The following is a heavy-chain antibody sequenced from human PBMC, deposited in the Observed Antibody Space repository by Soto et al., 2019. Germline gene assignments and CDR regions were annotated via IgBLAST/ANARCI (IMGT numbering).Heavy chain of an antibody. Sequence: QLQLQESGPGLVKPSETLSLTCTVSGVPISSSSYYWGWFRQPPGKGLEWIGTIYYGGTSYSNPSLKGRVTISLDTSKNQFSLTLTSVTAADTAVYYCARHGSYWGQGTLVTVSS. J-gene: IGHJ4*02. CDR1: GVPISSSSYY. V-gene: IGHV4-39*01. CDR2: IYYGGTS. CDR3: ARHGSY.